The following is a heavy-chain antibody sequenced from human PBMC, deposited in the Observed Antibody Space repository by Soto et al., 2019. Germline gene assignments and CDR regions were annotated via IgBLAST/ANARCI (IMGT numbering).Heavy chain of an antibody. CDR1: GGSISSYS. Sequence: SETPSLTSTVSGGSISSYSWSWIRQPPGKGLGWIGYIYYSGSTNYNPSLKSRVTISVDTSKNQFSLKLSSVTAADTAVYYCARNVVPAAHDAFDIWGQGTMVTVSS. J-gene: IGHJ3*02. V-gene: IGHV4-59*01. CDR3: ARNVVPAAHDAFDI. CDR2: IYYSGST. D-gene: IGHD2-2*01.